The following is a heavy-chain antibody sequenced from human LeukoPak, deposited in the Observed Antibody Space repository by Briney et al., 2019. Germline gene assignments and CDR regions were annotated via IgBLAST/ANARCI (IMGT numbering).Heavy chain of an antibody. V-gene: IGHV3-21*01. CDR3: ARAELRPLDY. CDR1: AFTFSSYS. CDR2: ISSSGSYI. Sequence: GGSLRLSCAASAFTFSSYSMNWVRQAPGKGLEWVSSISSSGSYIYYADSVKGRFTISRDNAKNSLYLQMNSLRAEDTAVYYCARAELRPLDYWGQGTLVTVSS. D-gene: IGHD5-24*01. J-gene: IGHJ4*02.